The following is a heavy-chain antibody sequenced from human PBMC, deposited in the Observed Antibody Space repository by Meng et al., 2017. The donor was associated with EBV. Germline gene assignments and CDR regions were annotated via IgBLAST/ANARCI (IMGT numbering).Heavy chain of an antibody. Sequence: QITLKELGPTPVKPTQTLLLTCTFSGISLTTSGVGVGWIRQPPGKALEWLAVIYWDDAKRYSPSLKNRLTITKDTSKNQVVLTMTNMDPVDTATYFCAHSKYYSDSGGYWDYFDDWGQGTLVTVSS. CDR3: AHSKYYSDSGGYWDYFDD. CDR2: IYWDDAK. D-gene: IGHD3-10*01. J-gene: IGHJ4*02. V-gene: IGHV2-5*02. CDR1: GISLTTSGVG.